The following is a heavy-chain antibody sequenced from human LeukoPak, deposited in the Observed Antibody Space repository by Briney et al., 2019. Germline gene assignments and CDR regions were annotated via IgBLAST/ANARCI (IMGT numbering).Heavy chain of an antibody. Sequence: GASVKVSCKASGYTFTSYDINWVRQATGQGLEWMGWMNPNSGNTGYAQKFQGRVTMTRNTSISTAYMELSSLRSEDTAVYYCARAVTYYDFWSGYYVSYGMDVWGQGTTVTVSS. CDR3: ARAVTYYDFWSGYYVSYGMDV. J-gene: IGHJ6*02. V-gene: IGHV1-8*01. D-gene: IGHD3-3*01. CDR1: GYTFTSYD. CDR2: MNPNSGNT.